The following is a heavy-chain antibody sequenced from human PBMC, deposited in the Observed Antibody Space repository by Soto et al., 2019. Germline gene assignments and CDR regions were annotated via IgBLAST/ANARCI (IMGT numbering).Heavy chain of an antibody. CDR3: VKGEYYYDSSGYYPFDY. D-gene: IGHD3-22*01. CDR2: IFPNGVST. V-gene: IGHV3-64D*06. J-gene: IGHJ4*02. CDR1: GFTFSDYA. Sequence: HPGGSLRLSCSASGFTFSDYAIHWVRQAPGKGLEYVSAIFPNGVSTHYADSVKGRFTISRDNSKNTVYLQMSSLTAEDTAVYYCVKGEYYYDSSGYYPFDYWGQGT.